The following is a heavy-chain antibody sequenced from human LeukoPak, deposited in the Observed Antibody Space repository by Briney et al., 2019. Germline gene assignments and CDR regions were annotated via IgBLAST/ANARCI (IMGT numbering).Heavy chain of an antibody. V-gene: IGHV4-59*01. CDR3: ARGGRGGYSYGSDY. D-gene: IGHD5-18*01. J-gene: IGHJ4*02. Sequence: SETLSLTCTVSGGSISSYYWSWIRQPPGKGLEWIWYIYYSGSTNCNPSLKSRVTISLDTSKNQFSLKLSSVTAADTAVYYCARGGRGGYSYGSDYWGQGTLVTVSS. CDR2: IYYSGST. CDR1: GGSISSYY.